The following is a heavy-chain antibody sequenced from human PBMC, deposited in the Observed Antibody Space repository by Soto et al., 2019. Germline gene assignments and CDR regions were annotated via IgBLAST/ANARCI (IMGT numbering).Heavy chain of an antibody. V-gene: IGHV4-39*01. CDR1: GGSICSSSYY. J-gene: IGHJ4*02. D-gene: IGHD2-15*01. Sequence: QLQLQESGPGLVKPSETLSLTCTVSGGSICSSSYYWGWIRQPPGKGLEWIGSIYYSGSTYYNPSLKSRVTISVDTSKNQFSLKLSSVTAADTAVYYCASLCSGGSCYSDYFDYWGQGTLVTVSS. CDR2: IYYSGST. CDR3: ASLCSGGSCYSDYFDY.